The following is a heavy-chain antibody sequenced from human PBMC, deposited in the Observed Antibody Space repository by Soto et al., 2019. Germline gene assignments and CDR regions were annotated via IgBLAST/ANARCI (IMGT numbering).Heavy chain of an antibody. V-gene: IGHV4-59*01. CDR3: ARAYYYDSSGYYPPDGYQQINWFDP. Sequence: PSETLSLTCTVSGGSISSYYWSWIRQPPGKGLEWIGYIYYSGSTNYNPSLKSRVTISVDTSKNQFSLKMSSVTAADTAVYYCARAYYYDSSGYYPPDGYQQINWFDPWGQGTLVTVSS. CDR2: IYYSGST. J-gene: IGHJ5*02. D-gene: IGHD3-22*01. CDR1: GGSISSYY.